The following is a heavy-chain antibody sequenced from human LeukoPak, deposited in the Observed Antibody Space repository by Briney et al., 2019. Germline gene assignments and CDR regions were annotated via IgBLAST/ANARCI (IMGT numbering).Heavy chain of an antibody. CDR1: GFTFSNYA. CDR2: ISGAGTST. D-gene: IGHD6-13*01. CDR3: ARIAAAGKKYFQH. Sequence: GGSLRLSCATSGFTFSNYALSWVRQAPGKGLEWVSCISGAGTSTFYADAVKGRFTISRDNPKNTLYLQMNSLRAEDTAVYYCARIAAAGKKYFQHWARAPWSPSPQ. J-gene: IGHJ1*01. V-gene: IGHV3-23*01.